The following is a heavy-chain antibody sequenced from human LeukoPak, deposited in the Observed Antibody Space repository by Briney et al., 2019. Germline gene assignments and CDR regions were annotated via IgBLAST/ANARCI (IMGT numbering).Heavy chain of an antibody. J-gene: IGHJ4*02. CDR2: ITSDGTAT. V-gene: IGHV3-74*01. D-gene: IGHD6-6*01. CDR3: ARSTSQYSSLSR. CDR1: GFTFSNYW. Sequence: GGSLRLSCVASGFTFSNYWMHWVRQAPGKGLVWVSRITSDGTATTYADSVKGRFTISRDNAKNTLYLQMNSLRVEDTAVYYCARSTSQYSSLSRWGQGTLVTVSS.